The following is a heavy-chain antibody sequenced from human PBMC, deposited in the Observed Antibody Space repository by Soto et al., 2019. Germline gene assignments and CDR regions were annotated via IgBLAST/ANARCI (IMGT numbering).Heavy chain of an antibody. CDR1: GFTFSSYS. J-gene: IGHJ5*02. D-gene: IGHD3-10*01. CDR3: ARDRKVRGVIILRWFDP. CDR2: ISSSSSYI. Sequence: LRLSCAASGFTFSSYSMNWVRQAPGKGLEWVSSISSSSSYIYYADSVKGRFTISRDNSKNTLYLQMNSLRAEDTAVYYCARDRKVRGVIILRWFDPWGQGTLVTVSS. V-gene: IGHV3-21*01.